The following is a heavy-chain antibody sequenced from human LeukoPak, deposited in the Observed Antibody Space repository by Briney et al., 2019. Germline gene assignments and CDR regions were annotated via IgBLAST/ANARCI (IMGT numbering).Heavy chain of an antibody. V-gene: IGHV4-59*01. Sequence: SETLSLTCTVSGGSISSYYWSWIRQPPGKGLEWIGYIYYSGSTNYNPSLKSRVTISVDTSKNQFSLKLSSVTAADTAVYYCTRDRRYGFWSGYDAFDIWGQGTMVTVSS. CDR1: GGSISSYY. CDR3: TRDRRYGFWSGYDAFDI. CDR2: IYYSGST. J-gene: IGHJ3*02. D-gene: IGHD3-3*01.